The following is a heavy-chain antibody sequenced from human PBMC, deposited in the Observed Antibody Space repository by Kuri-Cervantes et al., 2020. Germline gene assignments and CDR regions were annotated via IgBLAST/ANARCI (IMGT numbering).Heavy chain of an antibody. V-gene: IGHV3-30*03. CDR3: ARDWDRTTLYYYYGMDV. D-gene: IGHD1-14*01. Sequence: LSLTCAASGFTFSSYGMHWVRQAPGKGLEWVAVISYDGSNKYYADSVKGRFTISRDNSKNTLYLQMNSLRAEDTAVYYCARDWDRTTLYYYYGMDVWGQGTTVTVSS. CDR1: GFTFSSYG. J-gene: IGHJ6*02. CDR2: ISYDGSNK.